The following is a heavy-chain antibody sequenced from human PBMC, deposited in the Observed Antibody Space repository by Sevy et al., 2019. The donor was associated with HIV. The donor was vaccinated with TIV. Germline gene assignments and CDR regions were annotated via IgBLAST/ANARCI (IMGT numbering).Heavy chain of an antibody. CDR3: TRDLPPSATIVPHFDY. J-gene: IGHJ4*02. V-gene: IGHV3-48*03. D-gene: IGHD2-21*01. CDR1: GFSFSSYE. CDR2: ITSSVSNI. Sequence: GGSLRLSCAASGFSFSSYEMNWVRQAPGKGLEWVSSITSSVSNIYYSDSVKGRFTISRDNAKNSLYLQMNSLRAEDTALYYCTRDLPPSATIVPHFDYWGQGTLVTVSS.